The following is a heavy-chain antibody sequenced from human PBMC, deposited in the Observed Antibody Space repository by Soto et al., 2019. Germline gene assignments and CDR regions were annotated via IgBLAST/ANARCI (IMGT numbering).Heavy chain of an antibody. D-gene: IGHD3-9*01. CDR1: GYTFTSYD. CDR3: ARIIDDILTGVSYFDY. J-gene: IGHJ4*02. Sequence: ASVKVSCMASGYTFTSYDINWVRPATGQGLEWMGWMNSNSGNTGYAQKFQGRVTMTRNTSISTAYMELSSLRSEDTAVYYCARIIDDILTGVSYFDYWGRGTLVTVSS. CDR2: MNSNSGNT. V-gene: IGHV1-8*01.